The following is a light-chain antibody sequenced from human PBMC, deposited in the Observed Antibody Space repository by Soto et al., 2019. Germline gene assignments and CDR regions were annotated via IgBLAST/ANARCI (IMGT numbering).Light chain of an antibody. CDR3: QQSYYTPLT. V-gene: IGKV1-39*01. CDR2: AAS. Sequence: DIQMTQSPSSLSASVGDRVTITCRASQSITNYLNWYQQKPGKAPKLLISAASSLQSGVPSRFSGSGSGSDFTLTISSLQPEDFATYYCQQSYYTPLTFGPGTKVDI. CDR1: QSITNY. J-gene: IGKJ3*01.